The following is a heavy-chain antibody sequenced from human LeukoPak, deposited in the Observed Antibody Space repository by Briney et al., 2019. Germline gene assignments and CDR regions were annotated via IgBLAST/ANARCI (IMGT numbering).Heavy chain of an antibody. V-gene: IGHV3-48*01. D-gene: IGHD2/OR15-2a*01. CDR2: ISSSSTTI. CDR1: GFTFDSYS. J-gene: IGHJ4*02. CDR3: VRDLDSIAFF. Sequence: PGGSLRLSCAASGFTFDSYSMNWVRQAPGKGLAGVSYISSSSTTINYAESVKGRFTISRDNAKDSMYLQMNSLRAEDTAVYYCVRDLDSIAFFWGQGTLVTVSS.